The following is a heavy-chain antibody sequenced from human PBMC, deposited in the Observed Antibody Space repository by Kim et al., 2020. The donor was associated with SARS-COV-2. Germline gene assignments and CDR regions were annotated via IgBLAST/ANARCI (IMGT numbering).Heavy chain of an antibody. V-gene: IGHV5-10-1*01. CDR3: ARKENPDLEYYGMDV. CDR1: GYSFTSYW. Sequence: GESLKISCKGSGYSFTSYWISWVRQMPGKGLEWMGRIDPSDSYTNYSPSFQGHVTISADKSISTAYLQWSSLKASDTAMYYCARKENPDLEYYGMDVWGQGTTVTVSS. J-gene: IGHJ6*02. D-gene: IGHD2-21*01. CDR2: IDPSDSYT.